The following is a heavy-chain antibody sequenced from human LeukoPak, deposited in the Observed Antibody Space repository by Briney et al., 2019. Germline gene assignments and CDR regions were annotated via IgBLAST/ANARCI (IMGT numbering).Heavy chain of an antibody. CDR1: GFTFSSYA. V-gene: IGHV3-30-3*01. CDR3: ARAFCSGGSCYSGYYFHGMDV. Sequence: PGGSLRLSCTASGFTFSSYAMYWVRQAPGKGLEWVSIISYDGSNKYYADSVKGRFTISRDNSKNTLYLQMNSLRAEDTAVYYCARAFCSGGSCYSGYYFHGMDVWGQGTTVTVSS. J-gene: IGHJ6*02. D-gene: IGHD2-15*01. CDR2: ISYDGSNK.